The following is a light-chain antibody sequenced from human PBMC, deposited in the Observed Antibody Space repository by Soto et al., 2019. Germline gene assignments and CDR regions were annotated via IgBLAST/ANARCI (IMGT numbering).Light chain of an antibody. V-gene: IGKV3-11*01. Sequence: EIVLTQSPATLSLSPGERATLSCRASQSVSSYLAWYQQKPGQAPRLLIYDASNMATGIPARFSGSGSGTDFTLPISSREPEDFAVYYCQQRSNWPLTFGGGTKVEIK. CDR3: QQRSNWPLT. J-gene: IGKJ4*01. CDR1: QSVSSY. CDR2: DAS.